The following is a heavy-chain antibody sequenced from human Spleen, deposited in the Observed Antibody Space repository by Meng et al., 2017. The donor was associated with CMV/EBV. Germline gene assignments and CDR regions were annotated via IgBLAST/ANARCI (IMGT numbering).Heavy chain of an antibody. Sequence: ASVKVSCKASGYTFTSYDIHWVRQATGQGLEWMGWMNPNSGNTGYAQKFQGRVTMTRDTSISTAYMELSRLRSDDTAVYYCARDGNYCSGGSCYWSLRMYYGMDVWGQGTTVTVSS. J-gene: IGHJ6*02. V-gene: IGHV1-8*01. D-gene: IGHD2-15*01. CDR3: ARDGNYCSGGSCYWSLRMYYGMDV. CDR1: GYTFTSYD. CDR2: MNPNSGNT.